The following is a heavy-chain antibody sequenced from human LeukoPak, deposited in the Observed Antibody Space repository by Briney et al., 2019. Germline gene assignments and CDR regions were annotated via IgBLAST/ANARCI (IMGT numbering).Heavy chain of an antibody. Sequence: GGSLRLSCAVSGFTVSSNHMSWVRQAAGKGREGVLVSYNDGNKYFTDSVKGRFTISRDNSKTTVFLQMNSLRAEATAMYYCARDREVVTARAPIDIWGKGTTVTVSS. CDR1: GFTVSSNH. D-gene: IGHD2-21*02. CDR2: SYNDGNK. CDR3: ARDREVVTARAPIDI. V-gene: IGHV3-53*01. J-gene: IGHJ6*04.